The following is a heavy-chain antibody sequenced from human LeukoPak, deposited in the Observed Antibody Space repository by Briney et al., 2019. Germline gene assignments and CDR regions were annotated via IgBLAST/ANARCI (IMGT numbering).Heavy chain of an antibody. J-gene: IGHJ5*02. Sequence: GASVKVSCKASGYTFTSYDINWVRQATGQGREWMGWMNPNSGNTGYAQKFQGRVTTTRNTSISTAYMELSSLRSEDTAVYYCARVGLRIVVVPAAKYWFDPWGQGTLVTVSS. CDR3: ARVGLRIVVVPAAKYWFDP. V-gene: IGHV1-8*01. CDR2: MNPNSGNT. CDR1: GYTFTSYD. D-gene: IGHD2-2*01.